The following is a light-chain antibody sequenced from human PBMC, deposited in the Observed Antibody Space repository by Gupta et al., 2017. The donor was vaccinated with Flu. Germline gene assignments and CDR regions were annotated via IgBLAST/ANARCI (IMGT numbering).Light chain of an antibody. Sequence: SFVLTQPNSVPVAPGPTARITCGGNDIGRKSFHWYQQMPGHAPVLVVYDDSGRNAGIPERISGSNYGTTATLSISRVEAGDEADYYSQVGYSISCHWVFGGGTKLTVL. CDR2: DDS. CDR1: DIGRKS. CDR3: QVGYSISCHWV. J-gene: IGLJ3*02. V-gene: IGLV3-21*02.